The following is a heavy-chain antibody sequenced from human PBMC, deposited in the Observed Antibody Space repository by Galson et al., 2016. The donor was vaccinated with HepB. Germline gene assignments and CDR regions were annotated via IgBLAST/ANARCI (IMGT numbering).Heavy chain of an antibody. D-gene: IGHD6-13*01. CDR1: GYTFTSYY. Sequence: SVKVSCKASGYTFTSYYIYWVRQAPGRGLEWVGVINPTGGSTDFAPRFQDRVTLTRDTSTGTVYMELTSLTSDDTAVYYCARDYGAGGFYYFDDWGQGTLITVSS. CDR2: INPTGGST. V-gene: IGHV1-46*01. CDR3: ARDYGAGGFYYFDD. J-gene: IGHJ4*02.